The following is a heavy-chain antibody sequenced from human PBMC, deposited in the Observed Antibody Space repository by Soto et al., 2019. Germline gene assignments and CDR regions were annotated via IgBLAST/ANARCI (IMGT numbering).Heavy chain of an antibody. CDR2: ISYDGDNK. D-gene: IGHD1-1*01. J-gene: IGHJ6*02. Sequence: QVQLVASGGGVVQPGRSLRLSCAASGFTFNYHALNWVRQAPGKGLEWVAVISYDGDNKYIAESVKGRFTISRDNSKNTVSLQMNSLRTEDTAMYFCARGTTTSAFSAMDVWGQGTTVTVSS. V-gene: IGHV3-30-3*01. CDR1: GFTFNYHA. CDR3: ARGTTTSAFSAMDV.